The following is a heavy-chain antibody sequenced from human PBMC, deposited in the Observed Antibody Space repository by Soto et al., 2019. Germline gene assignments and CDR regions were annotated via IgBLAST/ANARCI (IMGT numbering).Heavy chain of an antibody. Sequence: SVKVSCKASGGTFSSYAISWVRQAPGQGLEWMGGIIPIFGTANYAQKFQGRVTITADKSTSTAYMELRSLRSEDTALYYCATRRMYVDRNWVDLWGQGILV. J-gene: IGHJ5*02. D-gene: IGHD5-12*01. CDR3: ATRRMYVDRNWVDL. CDR2: IIPIFGTA. V-gene: IGHV1-69*06. CDR1: GGTFSSYA.